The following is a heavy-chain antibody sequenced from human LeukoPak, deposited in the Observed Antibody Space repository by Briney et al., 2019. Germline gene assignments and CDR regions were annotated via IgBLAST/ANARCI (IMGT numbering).Heavy chain of an antibody. Sequence: PSETLSLTCTVSGGSISSYYWSWIRQPAGKGLKWIGRIYTSGSTSYNPSLKSRVTMSVDTSKNQFSLKLSSVTAADTAVYYCARDMGSSSWIDAFDIWGQGTMVTVSS. J-gene: IGHJ3*02. CDR1: GGSISSYY. CDR3: ARDMGSSSWIDAFDI. CDR2: IYTSGST. D-gene: IGHD6-13*01. V-gene: IGHV4-4*07.